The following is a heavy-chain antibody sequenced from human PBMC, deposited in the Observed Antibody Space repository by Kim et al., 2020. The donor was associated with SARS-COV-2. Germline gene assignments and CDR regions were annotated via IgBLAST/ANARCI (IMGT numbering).Heavy chain of an antibody. CDR2: IRSDGSNK. CDR3: ARDRGDGH. D-gene: IGHD3-10*01. J-gene: IGHJ4*02. Sequence: GGSLRLSCAASGFTFSNYAMRWVRQAPGKGLEWVAFIRSDGSNKYYADSVKGRFTISRDNAKNTLYLQMNSLRAEDTAVYYCARDRGDGHWGQGTLVT. CDR1: GFTFSNYA. V-gene: IGHV3-30*04.